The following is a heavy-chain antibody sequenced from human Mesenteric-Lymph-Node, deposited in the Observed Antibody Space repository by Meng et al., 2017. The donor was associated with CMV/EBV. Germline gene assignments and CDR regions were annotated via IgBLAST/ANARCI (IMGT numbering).Heavy chain of an antibody. V-gene: IGHV3-21*01. CDR2: ISGSSSYI. J-gene: IGHJ5*01. D-gene: IGHD3-16*01. CDR3: ATRSASDS. Sequence: GESLKISCAASGFTFSSYDMHWVRQATGKGLEWVSSISGSSSYIYYADSVKGRFTISRDNAKNSVYLQMNSLRAEDTAVYYCATRSASDSWGQGTLVTVSS. CDR1: GFTFSSYD.